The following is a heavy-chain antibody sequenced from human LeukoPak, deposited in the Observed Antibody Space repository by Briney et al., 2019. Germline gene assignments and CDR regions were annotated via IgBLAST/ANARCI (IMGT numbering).Heavy chain of an antibody. D-gene: IGHD3-22*01. CDR1: GGSISSYY. CDR3: ARQNTYYYDSSGYYDAFDI. V-gene: IGHV4-4*09. CDR2: IYTSGST. Sequence: SETPSLTCTVSGGSISSYYWSWIRQPPGKGLEWIGYIYTSGSTNHNPSLKSRVTISVDTSKNQFSLKLSSVTAADTAVYYCARQNTYYYDSSGYYDAFDIWGQGTMVTVSS. J-gene: IGHJ3*02.